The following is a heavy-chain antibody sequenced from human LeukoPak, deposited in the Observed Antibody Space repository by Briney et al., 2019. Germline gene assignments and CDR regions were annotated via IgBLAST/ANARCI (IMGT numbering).Heavy chain of an antibody. J-gene: IGHJ4*02. D-gene: IGHD3-22*01. V-gene: IGHV3-7*01. Sequence: PGGSLRLSCAASSAASGFNFGIYWMSWVRLAPGKGLEWVANIKRDGSEQNYLDSVRGRFVISRDNAKNSLYLQMNSLRAEDTAVYYCVTVFHDDNSAYRHFDSWGQGTLVTVSS. CDR1: GFNFGIYW. CDR2: IKRDGSEQ. CDR3: VTVFHDDNSAYRHFDS.